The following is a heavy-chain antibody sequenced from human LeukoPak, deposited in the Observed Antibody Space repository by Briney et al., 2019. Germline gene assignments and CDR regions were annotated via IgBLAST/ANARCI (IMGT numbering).Heavy chain of an antibody. CDR1: GFTFSSYS. CDR3: ARDKSRGSSSPFDY. D-gene: IGHD6-6*01. Sequence: GGSLRLSCAASGFTFSSYSMNWVRQAPGKGLEWVSSISSSSSYIYYADSVKGRFTISRDNAKNSLYLQMNSLRAEDTAVYYCARDKSRGSSSPFDYWGQGTLVTVSS. CDR2: ISSSSSYI. V-gene: IGHV3-21*01. J-gene: IGHJ4*02.